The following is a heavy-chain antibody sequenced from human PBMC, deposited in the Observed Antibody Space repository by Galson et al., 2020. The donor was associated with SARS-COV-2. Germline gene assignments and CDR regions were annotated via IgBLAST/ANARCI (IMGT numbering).Heavy chain of an antibody. CDR2: ISYDGSNK. CDR3: AREGDSYGYGLDY. V-gene: IGHV3-30*04. CDR1: GFTFSSYA. D-gene: IGHD5-18*01. J-gene: IGHJ4*02. Sequence: GGSLRLSCAASGFTFSSYAMHWVRQAPGKGLEWVAVISYDGSNKYYADSVKGRFTISRDNSKNTLYLQMNSLRAEDTAVYYCAREGDSYGYGLDYWGQGTLVTVSS.